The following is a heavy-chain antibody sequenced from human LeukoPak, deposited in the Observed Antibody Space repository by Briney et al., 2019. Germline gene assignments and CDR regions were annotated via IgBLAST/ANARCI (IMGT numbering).Heavy chain of an antibody. D-gene: IGHD3-22*01. CDR2: IYYSGST. V-gene: IGHV4-39*07. CDR3: ARVLGDSSGYYSLL. Sequence: PSETLSLTCTVSGGSISSSSYYWGWIRQPPGKGLEWIGSIYYSGSTYYNPSLKSRVTISVDTSKNQFSLKLSSVTAADTAVYYCARVLGDSSGYYSLLWGQGTLVTVSS. CDR1: GGSISSSSYY. J-gene: IGHJ4*02.